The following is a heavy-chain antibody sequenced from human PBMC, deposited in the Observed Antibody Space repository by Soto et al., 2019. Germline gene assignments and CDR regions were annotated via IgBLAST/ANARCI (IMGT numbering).Heavy chain of an antibody. CDR3: ARDRITTRGDAFDL. J-gene: IGHJ3*01. V-gene: IGHV1-69*08. CDR1: GGTFSTYI. CDR2: IIPIPDIT. Sequence: QVQLVQSGAEVKKPGSSVKVSCKAPGGTFSTYIISWVRQAPGQGLEWMGRIIPIPDITNYAQKFQGRVTITADKSRSTAYMELSSLRSEDTAVYYCARDRITTRGDAFDLWGQGTMVTVSS. D-gene: IGHD3-3*01.